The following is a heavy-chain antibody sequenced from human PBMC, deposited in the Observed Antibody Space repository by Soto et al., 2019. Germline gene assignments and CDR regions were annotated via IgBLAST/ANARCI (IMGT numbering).Heavy chain of an antibody. D-gene: IGHD2-2*01. CDR2: IIPIFGTA. CDR1: GGTFSSYA. CDR3: ARGIVLVPAAHYYYYGMDV. V-gene: IGHV1-69*13. J-gene: IGHJ6*02. Sequence: SVKVSCKASGGTFSSYAISWVRQAPGQGLEWMGGIIPIFGTANYAQKFQGRVTITADESTSTAYMELSSLRSEDTAVYYCARGIVLVPAAHYYYYGMDVWGQGTTVTVSS.